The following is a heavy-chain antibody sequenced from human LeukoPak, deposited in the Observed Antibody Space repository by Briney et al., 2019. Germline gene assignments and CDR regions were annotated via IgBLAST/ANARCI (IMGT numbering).Heavy chain of an antibody. V-gene: IGHV4-4*02. Sequence: SGTLSLTCAVSGGSISSNNWWGWVRQPPGKGLEWIGEIYHSGSPNYNPSLKSRVTISVDKSRNHFSLNLSSVTAADTAVYYCARVNINNWHSCDYWGQGTLVTVSS. D-gene: IGHD1-1*01. J-gene: IGHJ4*02. CDR3: ARVNINNWHSCDY. CDR2: IYHSGSP. CDR1: GGSISSNNW.